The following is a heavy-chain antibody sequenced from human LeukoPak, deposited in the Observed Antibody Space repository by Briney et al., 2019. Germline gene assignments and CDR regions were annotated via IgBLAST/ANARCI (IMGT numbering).Heavy chain of an antibody. D-gene: IGHD1-14*01. CDR1: GGSISSSSYY. J-gene: IGHJ6*03. CDR3: ARSATNITYDLYGWTQLTRYYYYMDV. Sequence: PSETLSLTCTVSGGSISSSSYYWGWIRQPPGKGLEWIGSIYYSGSTNYNPSLKSRVTISVDKSKNQFSLKLSSVTAADTAVYYCARSATNITYDLYGWTQLTRYYYYMDVWGKGTTVTVSS. CDR2: IYYSGST. V-gene: IGHV4-39*07.